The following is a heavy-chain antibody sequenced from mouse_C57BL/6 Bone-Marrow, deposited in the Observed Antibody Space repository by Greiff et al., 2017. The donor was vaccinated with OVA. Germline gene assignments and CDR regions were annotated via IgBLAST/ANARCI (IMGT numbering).Heavy chain of an antibody. CDR1: GYTFTDYN. CDR2: INPNNGGT. Sequence: VHVKQSGPELVKPGASVKIPCKASGYTFTDYNMDWVKQSHGKSLEWIGDINPNNGGTIYNQKFKGKATLTVDKSSSTAYMELRSLTSEDTAVYYCARGNYYDYDDKAWFAYWGQGTLVTVSA. V-gene: IGHV1-18*01. J-gene: IGHJ3*01. D-gene: IGHD2-4*01. CDR3: ARGNYYDYDDKAWFAY.